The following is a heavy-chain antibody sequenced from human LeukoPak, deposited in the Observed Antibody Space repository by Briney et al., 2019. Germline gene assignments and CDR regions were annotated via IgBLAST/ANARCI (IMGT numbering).Heavy chain of an antibody. J-gene: IGHJ4*02. CDR1: GFTFSIYG. CDR3: ARRSSLDY. CDR2: IRYEGSNK. V-gene: IGHV3-30*02. Sequence: GGSLRLSCAASGFTFSIYGMHWVRQAQGKGLEWVAFIRYEGSNKYYADSVKGRFTISTNNAKNSLYLQMNSLRADDTAVYYCARRSSLDYWGQGTLVTVSS. D-gene: IGHD6-13*01.